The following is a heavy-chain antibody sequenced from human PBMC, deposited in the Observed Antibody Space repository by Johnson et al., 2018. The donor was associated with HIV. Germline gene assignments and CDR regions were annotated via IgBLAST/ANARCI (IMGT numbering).Heavy chain of an antibody. Sequence: QVQLVESGGGVVRPGRSLRLSCAASGFTFSSYAMHWVRQAPGKGLEWVAVISYGGSNKYYADSVKGRFTISRDNSKNTLYLQMNSLRAEDTVVYYGARKGRGAPHDAFDIWGQGTMVTVSS. CDR2: ISYGGSNK. V-gene: IGHV3-30*04. D-gene: IGHD2-15*01. CDR1: GFTFSSYA. CDR3: ARKGRGAPHDAFDI. J-gene: IGHJ3*02.